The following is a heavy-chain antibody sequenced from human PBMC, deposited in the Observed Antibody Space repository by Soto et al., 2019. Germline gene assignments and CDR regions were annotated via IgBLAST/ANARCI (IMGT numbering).Heavy chain of an antibody. CDR1: EYSFTSCW. Sequence: XESLKIFSTGVEYSFTSCWLVWVRQMPGKGLEWMGIIYPGDSDTRYSPSFQGQVTISADKSISTVYLQWSSLKASDTAMYYCARGYCNTNICDPWFDPWGQGTLVTVSS. D-gene: IGHD2-15*01. CDR2: IYPGDSDT. CDR3: ARGYCNTNICDPWFDP. J-gene: IGHJ5*02. V-gene: IGHV5-51*01.